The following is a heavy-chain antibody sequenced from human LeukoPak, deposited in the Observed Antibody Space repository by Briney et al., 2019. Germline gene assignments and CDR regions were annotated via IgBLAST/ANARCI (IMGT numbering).Heavy chain of an antibody. CDR1: GFTLSSYA. Sequence: GGSLRLSCAASGFTLSSYAMSWVRQAPGKGLEWVSAISGSGGSTYYADSVKGRFTISRDNSKNTLYLQMNSLRAEDTAVYYCARDRHYYDSSGYYYAFDYWGQGTLVTVSS. V-gene: IGHV3-23*01. D-gene: IGHD3-22*01. J-gene: IGHJ4*02. CDR2: ISGSGGST. CDR3: ARDRHYYDSSGYYYAFDY.